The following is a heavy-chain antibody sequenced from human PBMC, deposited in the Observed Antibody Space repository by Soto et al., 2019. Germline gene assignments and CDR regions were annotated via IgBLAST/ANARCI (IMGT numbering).Heavy chain of an antibody. J-gene: IGHJ4*02. CDR1: GYTFTSYG. CDR2: INPYNGNT. Sequence: QVQLVQSGAEVKKPGASVKVSCKASGYTFTSYGISWVRQAPGQGLEWMGWINPYNGNTKYAQKLQGRVTMTTDTSTSTAYMELRSLRSDDTAVYYXAXXAAVGLFDYWGQGTLVTVSS. D-gene: IGHD1-26*01. V-gene: IGHV1-18*01. CDR3: AXXAAVGLFDY.